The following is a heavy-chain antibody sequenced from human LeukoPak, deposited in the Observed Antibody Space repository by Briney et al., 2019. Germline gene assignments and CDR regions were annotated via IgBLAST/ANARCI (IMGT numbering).Heavy chain of an antibody. Sequence: ASVKVSCKASGYTFTGYYMLWVRQAPGQGLEWMGWINPNSGGTNYAQKFQGRVTMTRDTSISTAYMELSRLRSDDTAVYYCARDRGVDYCSGGSCSHYYYYMDVWGKGTTVTISS. CDR2: INPNSGGT. J-gene: IGHJ6*03. CDR3: ARDRGVDYCSGGSCSHYYYYMDV. V-gene: IGHV1-2*02. D-gene: IGHD2-15*01. CDR1: GYTFTGYY.